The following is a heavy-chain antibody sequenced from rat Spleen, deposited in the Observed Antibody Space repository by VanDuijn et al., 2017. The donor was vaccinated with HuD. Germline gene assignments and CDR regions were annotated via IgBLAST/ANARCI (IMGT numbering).Heavy chain of an antibody. D-gene: IGHD1-1*01. CDR1: GFTFSDYY. V-gene: IGHV5-25*01. CDR3: ARHYYYSGDHFDY. Sequence: EVQLVESDGGLVQPGRSLKLSCAASGFTFSDYYMAWVRQAPTKGLEWVATISLSGGSTFYRDSVKGRFTISRDNAKSTLYLQMDSLRSEDTATYYCARHYYYSGDHFDYWGQGVMVTVSS. J-gene: IGHJ2*01. CDR2: ISLSGGST.